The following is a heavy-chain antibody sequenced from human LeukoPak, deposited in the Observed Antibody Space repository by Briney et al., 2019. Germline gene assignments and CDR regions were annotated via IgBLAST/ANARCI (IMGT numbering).Heavy chain of an antibody. D-gene: IGHD3-10*01. CDR3: ARGWYYGSGSYSTYYFDY. V-gene: IGHV4-34*01. J-gene: IGHJ4*02. CDR2: INHSGST. CDR1: GGSFSDYY. Sequence: SSETLSLTCAVYGGSFSDYYWSWIRQPPGKGLEWIGEINHSGSTNYNPSLKSRVTISVDTSKNQFSLKLSSVTAADTAVYYCARGWYYGSGSYSTYYFDYWGQGTLVTVSS.